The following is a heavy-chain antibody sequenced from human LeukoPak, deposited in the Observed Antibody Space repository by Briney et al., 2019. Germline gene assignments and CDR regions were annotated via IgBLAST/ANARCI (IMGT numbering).Heavy chain of an antibody. CDR1: GGSISSHY. J-gene: IGHJ4*02. CDR3: ARGRVVPAGNFDY. V-gene: IGHV4-59*11. CDR2: IYYSGST. D-gene: IGHD2-2*01. Sequence: SETLSLTCTVSGGSISSHYWSWIRQPPGKGLEWIGYIYYSGSTNYNPSLKSRVTIPVDTSKNQFSLNLSSVTAADTAVHYCARGRVVPAGNFDYWGQGTLVTVSS.